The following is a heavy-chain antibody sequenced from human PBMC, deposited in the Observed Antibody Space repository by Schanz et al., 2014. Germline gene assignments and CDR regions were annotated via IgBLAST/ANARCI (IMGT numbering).Heavy chain of an antibody. CDR2: MNPKTGNT. Sequence: QVQVVQSGAELKKPGASVKVSCTASGFNFNNYDINWVRQATGQGLEWMGWMNPKTGNTDHAQKFQGRVTMTTDTSTSTAYMALTDLRSDDTAVYYCAKAEYDILTDSYSRLDPWGQGTLVTVSS. D-gene: IGHD3-9*01. CDR1: GFNFNNYD. J-gene: IGHJ5*02. CDR3: AKAEYDILTDSYSRLDP. V-gene: IGHV1-8*01.